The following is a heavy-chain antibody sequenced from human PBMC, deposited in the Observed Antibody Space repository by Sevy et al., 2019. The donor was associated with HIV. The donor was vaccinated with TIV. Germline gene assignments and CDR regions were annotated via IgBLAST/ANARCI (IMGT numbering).Heavy chain of an antibody. CDR1: GFTFSSYS. D-gene: IGHD3-9*01. CDR2: ISSSSSTI. CDR3: ARGWSSIWTGYHIDY. V-gene: IGHV3-48*01. Sequence: GGSLRLSCAASGFTFSSYSMNWVRQAPGKGLEWVSYISSSSSTIYYADSVKGRFTSSRDNAKNSLYLQMNSLRAEDTAVYYCARGWSSIWTGYHIDYWGQGTLVTVSS. J-gene: IGHJ4*02.